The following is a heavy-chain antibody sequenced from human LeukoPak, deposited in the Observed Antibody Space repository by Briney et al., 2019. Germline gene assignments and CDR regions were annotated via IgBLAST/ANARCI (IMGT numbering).Heavy chain of an antibody. D-gene: IGHD6-19*01. CDR1: GFSFSSYG. J-gene: IGHJ6*02. Sequence: GGSLRLSCAGSGFSFSSYGMSWVRQAPGKGLEWVSAISGSGSITFYADSVKGRFTVSRDNSRKTLYLQMSSLRAEDTAVYYCAKEPVAVPSYYGMDVWGQGTTVTVSS. V-gene: IGHV3-23*01. CDR3: AKEPVAVPSYYGMDV. CDR2: ISGSGSIT.